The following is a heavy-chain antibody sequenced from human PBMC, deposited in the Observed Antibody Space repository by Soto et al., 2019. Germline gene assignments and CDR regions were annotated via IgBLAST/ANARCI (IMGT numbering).Heavy chain of an antibody. CDR3: AKGIAVALYNWFDP. V-gene: IGHV3-23*01. J-gene: IGHJ5*02. CDR1: GFTFSSYA. Sequence: PGGSLRLSCAASGFTFSSYAMSWVRQAPGKGLEWVSAISGSGGSTYYADSVKGRFTISRDNSKNTLYLLMNSLRAEDTAVYYCAKGIAVALYNWFDPWGQGTLVTVS. CDR2: ISGSGGST. D-gene: IGHD6-19*01.